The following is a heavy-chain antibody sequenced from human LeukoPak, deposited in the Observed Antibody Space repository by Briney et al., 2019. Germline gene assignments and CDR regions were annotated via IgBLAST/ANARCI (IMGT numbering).Heavy chain of an antibody. CDR3: AKKGYSTGWYTDS. D-gene: IGHD6-19*01. CDR1: RFTFSSYA. Sequence: GGSLRLSCAAFRFTFSSYAMSWVRQAPGKGLEWVSSISGSGGSTYYADSVKGRFTISRDNSKNTLYLQMNSLRAGDTAIYYCAKKGYSTGWYTDSWGQGTLVTVSS. V-gene: IGHV3-23*01. CDR2: ISGSGGST. J-gene: IGHJ4*02.